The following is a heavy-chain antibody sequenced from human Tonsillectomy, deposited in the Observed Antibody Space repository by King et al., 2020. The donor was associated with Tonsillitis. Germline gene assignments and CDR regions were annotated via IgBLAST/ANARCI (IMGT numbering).Heavy chain of an antibody. V-gene: IGHV5-51*01. CDR2: IYPGDSDT. D-gene: IGHD3-22*01. CDR1: GYSFTSYW. J-gene: IGHJ3*02. CDR3: ARPFAFSSGYYNGFDI. Sequence: VQLVESGAEVKKPGESLKISCKGSGYSFTSYWIGWVRQMPGKGLEWMGIIYPGDSDTRYSPSFQGQVTISADKSISTAYLQWSSLKASDTAMYYCARPFAFSSGYYNGFDIWGQGTMVTVSS.